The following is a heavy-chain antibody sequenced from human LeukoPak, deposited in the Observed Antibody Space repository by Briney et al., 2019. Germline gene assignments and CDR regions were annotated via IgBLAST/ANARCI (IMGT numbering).Heavy chain of an antibody. CDR2: ISGSGDNT. J-gene: IGHJ4*01. Sequence: PGGSLRLSCAASGFTFSSHGMSWVRQAPGKGLEWVSTISGSGDNTYYADSVKGRFTISRDNSKNTLYLQMNSLRAEDTAVYYCARALGIAGDYWGHGTLVTVSS. V-gene: IGHV3-23*01. CDR3: ARALGIAGDY. CDR1: GFTFSSHG.